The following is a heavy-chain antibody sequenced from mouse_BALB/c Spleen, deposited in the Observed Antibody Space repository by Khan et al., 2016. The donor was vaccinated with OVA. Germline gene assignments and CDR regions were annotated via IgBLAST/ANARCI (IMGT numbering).Heavy chain of an antibody. CDR1: GFTFSDYY. V-gene: IGHV5-4*02. CDR2: ISDGGSYT. Sequence: EVELVESGGGLVKPGGSLKLSCAASGFTFSDYYMYWVRQTPEKRLEWVATISDGGSYTYYPDSVKGRFTISRDDSKNNLYLQMSSLKSEDTAIYYCGRGYYGDPFAYWGQGTLVTVSA. J-gene: IGHJ3*01. D-gene: IGHD2-13*01. CDR3: GRGYYGDPFAY.